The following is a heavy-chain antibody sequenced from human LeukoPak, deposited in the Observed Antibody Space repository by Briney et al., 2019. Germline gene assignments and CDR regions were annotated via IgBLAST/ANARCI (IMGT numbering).Heavy chain of an antibody. J-gene: IGHJ4*02. CDR2: IYYSGST. D-gene: IGHD3-3*01. V-gene: IGHV4-30-4*08. CDR3: ARGSGVWSGLYYFDY. CDR1: GGSISSGDYY. Sequence: PSETLSLTCTVSGGSISSGDYYWSWFRQPPGKGLEWIGYIYYSGSTYYNPSLKSRITISVDTSKNQFSLKLSSLTAADTAVYYCARGSGVWSGLYYFDYWGQGTLVTVSS.